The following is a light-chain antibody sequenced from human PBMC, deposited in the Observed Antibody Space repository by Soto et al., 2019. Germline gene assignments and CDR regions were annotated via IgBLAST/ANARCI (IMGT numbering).Light chain of an antibody. CDR1: QTVNSRH. Sequence: ESLLTQSPGTLSLSPGERATLSCRASQTVNSRHLNWYQHKPGQAPRLRIYGASIRAAGIPGRFSGSRSGADFSLTITRLEPEDSAVYYCQQFDGSRPAFTFGQGTKLEI. CDR3: QQFDGSRPAFT. CDR2: GAS. V-gene: IGKV3-20*01. J-gene: IGKJ2*01.